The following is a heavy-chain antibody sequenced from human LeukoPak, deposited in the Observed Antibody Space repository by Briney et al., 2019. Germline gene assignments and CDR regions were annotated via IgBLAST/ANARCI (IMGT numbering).Heavy chain of an antibody. D-gene: IGHD4-17*01. CDR2: IIPIFGTA. V-gene: IGHV1-69*13. Sequence: ASVKVSCKASGGTFSSYAISWVRQAPGQGLEWMGGIIPIFGTANYAQKFQGRVTITADESTSTAYMELSSLRSEDTAVYYCARGGTVLRPNSPYDYWGQGTLVTVSS. J-gene: IGHJ4*02. CDR3: ARGGTVLRPNSPYDY. CDR1: GGTFSSYA.